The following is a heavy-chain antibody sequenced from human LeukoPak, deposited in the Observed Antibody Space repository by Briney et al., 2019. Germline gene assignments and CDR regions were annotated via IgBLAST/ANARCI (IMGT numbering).Heavy chain of an antibody. CDR2: VPFDVRNI. V-gene: IGHV3-30*03. CDR3: ARDRRAASYDFLGHYYYMDV. J-gene: IGHJ6*03. CDR1: GFAFSDCG. D-gene: IGHD3-3*01. Sequence: PGGSLRLSCAASGFAFSDCGMHWVRQFPGRGLEWVAVVPFDVRNIYYADSVKGRFTISRDNSKNTVYLQMNNLRAEDTAVYYCARDRRAASYDFLGHYYYMDVWGKGTTVTVSS.